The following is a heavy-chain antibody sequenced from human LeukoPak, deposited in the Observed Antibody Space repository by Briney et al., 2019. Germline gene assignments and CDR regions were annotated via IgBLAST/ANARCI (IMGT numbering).Heavy chain of an antibody. CDR3: AKTKLSAHSGSHFDY. D-gene: IGHD1-26*01. CDR2: ISGSGDST. Sequence: GGSLRLSCAASGFTFSSYAMSWVRQAPGKGLEWVSAISGSGDSTYYADSVKGRFTISRDNSKNTLYLQMNSLRAEDTAVYYCAKTKLSAHSGSHFDYWGQGTLVTVSS. J-gene: IGHJ4*02. V-gene: IGHV3-23*01. CDR1: GFTFSSYA.